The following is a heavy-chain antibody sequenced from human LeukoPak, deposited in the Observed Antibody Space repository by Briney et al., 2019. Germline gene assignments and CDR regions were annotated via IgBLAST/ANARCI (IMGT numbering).Heavy chain of an antibody. Sequence: PGGSLRLSCAASGFTFSDYYMSWIRHAPGKGLEWVSYISSSSSYTNYADSVKGRFTISRDNAKNSLYLQMNSLRAEDTAVYYCARSRSWIQLPDYWGQGTLVTVSS. CDR2: ISSSSSYT. CDR1: GFTFSDYY. J-gene: IGHJ4*02. V-gene: IGHV3-11*06. CDR3: ARSRSWIQLPDY. D-gene: IGHD5-18*01.